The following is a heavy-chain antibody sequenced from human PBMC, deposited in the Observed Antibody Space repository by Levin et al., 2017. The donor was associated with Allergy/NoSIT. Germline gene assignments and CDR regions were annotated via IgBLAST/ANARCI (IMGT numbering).Heavy chain of an antibody. D-gene: IGHD6-13*01. CDR3: ARFPSPDNTSIAAAGNGFDY. V-gene: IGHV1-8*01. Sequence: GESLKISCKASGYTFTSYDINWVRQATGQGLEWMGWMNPNSGNTGYAQKFQGRVTMTRNTSISTAYMELSSLRSEDSAVYYCARFPSPDNTSIAAAGNGFDYWGQGTLVTVSS. CDR2: MNPNSGNT. J-gene: IGHJ4*02. CDR1: GYTFTSYD.